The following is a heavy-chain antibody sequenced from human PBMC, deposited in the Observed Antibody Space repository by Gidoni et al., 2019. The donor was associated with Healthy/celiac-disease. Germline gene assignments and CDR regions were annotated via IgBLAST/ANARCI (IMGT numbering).Heavy chain of an antibody. CDR1: GFTFSSYS. J-gene: IGHJ4*02. Sequence: EVQLVASGGGLVKPGGSLRLSCAASGFTFSSYSMNWVRQAPGKGLEWVSSISSSSSYIYYADSVKGRFTISRDNAKNSLYLQMNSLRAEDTAVYYCAREYDYVHGDYPPDYWGQGTLVTVSS. D-gene: IGHD4-17*01. V-gene: IGHV3-21*01. CDR3: AREYDYVHGDYPPDY. CDR2: ISSSSSYI.